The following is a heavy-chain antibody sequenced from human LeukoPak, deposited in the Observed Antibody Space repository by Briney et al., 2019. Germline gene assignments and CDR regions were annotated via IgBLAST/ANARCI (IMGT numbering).Heavy chain of an antibody. CDR3: AKMPVSYGSGWSNFDY. J-gene: IGHJ4*02. CDR1: GFTFSSYA. CDR2: ISGSGGRT. Sequence: PGGSLRLSCAASGFTFSSYAMSWVRQAPGKGLEWVSGISGSGGRTYYADSVKGRFTISRDNSKNTLYLQLNSLRAEDTAVYYCAKMPVSYGSGWSNFDYWGQGTLVTVSS. V-gene: IGHV3-23*01. D-gene: IGHD6-19*01.